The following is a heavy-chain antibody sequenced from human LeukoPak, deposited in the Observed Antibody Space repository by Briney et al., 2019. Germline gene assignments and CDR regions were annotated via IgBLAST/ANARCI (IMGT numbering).Heavy chain of an antibody. CDR1: GFTFSSSG. J-gene: IGHJ4*02. Sequence: TGGSRGLSWAASGFTFSSSGMTWVRQAQGKGLEWVSSISGGGTYIYYADSVKGRFTISRDNTKNSLYLQMNNPRAEDTAVYYCARGAVVQGNYDYWGQGTLVTVSS. CDR2: ISGGGTYI. CDR3: ARGAVVQGNYDY. V-gene: IGHV3-21*01. D-gene: IGHD3-10*01.